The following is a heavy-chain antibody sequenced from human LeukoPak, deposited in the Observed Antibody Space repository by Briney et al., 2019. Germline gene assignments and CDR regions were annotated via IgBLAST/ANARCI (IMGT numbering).Heavy chain of an antibody. CDR1: GFTFSSYE. J-gene: IGHJ6*03. Sequence: GGSLRLSCAASGFTFSSYEMNWVRQAPGKGLEWVSYISSSGSTIYYADSVKGRFTISRDNAKNSLYLQMNSLRAEDTAVYYCARDRSSGWYYYYYYMDVWGKGTTVTVSS. CDR2: ISSSGSTI. V-gene: IGHV3-48*03. D-gene: IGHD6-19*01. CDR3: ARDRSSGWYYYYYYMDV.